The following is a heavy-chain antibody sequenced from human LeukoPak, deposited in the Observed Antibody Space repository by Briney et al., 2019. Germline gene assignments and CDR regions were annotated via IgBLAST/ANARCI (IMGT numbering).Heavy chain of an antibody. D-gene: IGHD6-19*01. J-gene: IGHJ2*01. V-gene: IGHV4-59*08. CDR3: AKTVTGYWYFDL. CDR1: GGSISHYF. Sequence: SETLSLTCTVSGGSISHYFWSWIRQPPGKALEWIGYIYYSGSTNYNPSLKSRVTISVDASKNQFSLKLSSVTAADTAVYYCAKTVTGYWYFDLWGRGTLVTVSS. CDR2: IYYSGST.